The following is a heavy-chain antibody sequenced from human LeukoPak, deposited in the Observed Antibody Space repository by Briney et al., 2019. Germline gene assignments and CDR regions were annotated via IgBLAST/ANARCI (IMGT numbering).Heavy chain of an antibody. Sequence: ASVKVSCKASGYTFTGYYMHWVRQTPGQGLEWMGIINPNSGGTNYAQKFQGRVTMTRDTSISTAYMELSRLRSDDTAVYYCARRGAIKGYFDYWGQGTLVTVSS. CDR3: ARRGAIKGYFDY. CDR2: INPNSGGT. D-gene: IGHD2-21*01. J-gene: IGHJ4*02. CDR1: GYTFTGYY. V-gene: IGHV1-2*02.